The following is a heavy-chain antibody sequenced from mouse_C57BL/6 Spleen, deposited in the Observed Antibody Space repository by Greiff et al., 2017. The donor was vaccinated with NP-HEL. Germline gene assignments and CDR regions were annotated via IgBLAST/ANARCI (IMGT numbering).Heavy chain of an antibody. CDR1: GFTFSSYG. CDR2: ISSGGSYT. Sequence: EVMLVESGGDLVKPGGSLKLSCAASGFTFSSYGMSWVRQTPDKRLEWVATISSGGSYTYYPDSVKGRFTLSIDNAKNTLYLQMSSLKSEDTAMYYCARPTMVTTPWFAYWGQGTLVTVSA. D-gene: IGHD2-2*01. V-gene: IGHV5-6*01. J-gene: IGHJ3*01. CDR3: ARPTMVTTPWFAY.